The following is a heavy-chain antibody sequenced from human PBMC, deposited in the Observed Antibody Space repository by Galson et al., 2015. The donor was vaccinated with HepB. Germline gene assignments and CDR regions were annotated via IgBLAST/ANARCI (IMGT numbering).Heavy chain of an antibody. D-gene: IGHD2-21*02. CDR3: ARTGSAILSPFDF. CDR2: MSYDGNSK. V-gene: IGHV3-30*04. J-gene: IGHJ4*02. Sequence: SLRLSCAASGFTFTTYPIHWVRQAPGKGLERVALMSYDGNSKYYADSVKGRFSISRDTSKNTLFLQMNNLRPEDTAVYYCARTGSAILSPFDFWGQGTRVTVSS. CDR1: GFTFTTYP.